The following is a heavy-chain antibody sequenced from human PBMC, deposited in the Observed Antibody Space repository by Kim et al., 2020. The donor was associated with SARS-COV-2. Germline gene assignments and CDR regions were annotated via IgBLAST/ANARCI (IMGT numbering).Heavy chain of an antibody. CDR1: GYTFTSYY. V-gene: IGHV1-46*01. CDR2: INPSGGST. D-gene: IGHD3-3*01. J-gene: IGHJ4*02. Sequence: ASVKVSCKASGYTFTSYYMHWVRQAPGQGLEWMGIINPSGGSTSYAQKFQGRVTMTRDTSTSTVYMELSSLRSEDTAVYYCARGSSRFTIFGVEDFDYWGQGTLVTVSS. CDR3: ARGSSRFTIFGVEDFDY.